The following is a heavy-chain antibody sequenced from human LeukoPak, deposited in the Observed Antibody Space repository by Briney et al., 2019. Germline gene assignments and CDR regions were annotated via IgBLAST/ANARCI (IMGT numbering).Heavy chain of an antibody. CDR2: IIPIFGTA. CDR1: GGTFSSYA. CDR3: ARETITGSGSYSR. J-gene: IGHJ4*02. V-gene: IGHV1-69*05. D-gene: IGHD3-10*01. Sequence: EASVKVSCKASGGTFSSYAISWVRQAPGQGLEWMGGIIPIFGTANYAQKFQGRVTITTDESTSTAYMELSSLRSEDTAVYYCARETITGSGSYSRWGQGTLVTVSS.